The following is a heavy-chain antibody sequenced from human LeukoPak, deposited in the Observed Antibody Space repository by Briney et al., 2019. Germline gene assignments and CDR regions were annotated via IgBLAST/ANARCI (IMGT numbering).Heavy chain of an antibody. Sequence: SGGSLRLSCAASGFTFSSYWMSWVRQAPGKGLEWVASIKQDGSEKYYVDSVKGRFTISRDNAKNSLYLQMNSLRAEDTAVYYCAREGEEGTMIVVVTYYFDYWGQGTPVTVSS. D-gene: IGHD3-22*01. V-gene: IGHV3-7*01. CDR3: AREGEEGTMIVVVTYYFDY. CDR1: GFTFSSYW. J-gene: IGHJ4*02. CDR2: IKQDGSEK.